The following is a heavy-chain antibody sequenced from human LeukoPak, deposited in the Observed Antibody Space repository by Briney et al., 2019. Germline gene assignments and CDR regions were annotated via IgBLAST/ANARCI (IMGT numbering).Heavy chain of an antibody. Sequence: ASVKVSCKASGYTFTSYGISWVRQAPGQGLEWMGWISAYNGNTNYAQKLQGRVTMTRDTSISTAYMELSRLRSDDTAVYYCARGRSSIAARRTDTPFDYWGQGTLVTVSS. D-gene: IGHD6-6*01. CDR1: GYTFTSYG. J-gene: IGHJ4*02. CDR3: ARGRSSIAARRTDTPFDY. CDR2: ISAYNGNT. V-gene: IGHV1-18*01.